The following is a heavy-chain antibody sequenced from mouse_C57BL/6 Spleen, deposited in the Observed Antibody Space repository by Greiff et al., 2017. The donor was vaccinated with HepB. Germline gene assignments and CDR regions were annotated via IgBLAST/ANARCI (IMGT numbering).Heavy chain of an antibody. CDR1: GYSITSGYY. D-gene: IGHD1-2*01. Sequence: DVQLQESGPGLVKPSQSLSLTCSVTGYSITSGYYWNWIRQFPGNKLEWMGYISYDGSNNYNPSLKNRISITRDTSKNQFFLKLNSVTTEDTATYYCARIITTERYFDVWGTGTTVTVSS. CDR3: ARIITTERYFDV. CDR2: ISYDGSN. V-gene: IGHV3-6*01. J-gene: IGHJ1*03.